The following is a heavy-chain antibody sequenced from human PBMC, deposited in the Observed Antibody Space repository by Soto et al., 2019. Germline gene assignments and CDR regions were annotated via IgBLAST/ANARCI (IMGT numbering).Heavy chain of an antibody. D-gene: IGHD2-15*01. J-gene: IGHJ2*01. CDR3: ARCYCSVGSCYSCWHFDH. V-gene: IGHV1-18*01. Sequence: QVQLVQSGSEVKKPGASVKVSCKASGYTFTNYGMSLVRQAPGQGLVWMGWISAYNGNTNHAQNVQGRVTMTTYTSTNTAYMELRSLRSDATAVYYCARCYCSVGSCYSCWHFDHWGRGALATVAS. CDR2: ISAYNGNT. CDR1: GYTFTNYG.